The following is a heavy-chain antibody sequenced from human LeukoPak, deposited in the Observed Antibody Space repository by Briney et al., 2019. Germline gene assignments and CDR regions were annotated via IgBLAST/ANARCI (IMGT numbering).Heavy chain of an antibody. V-gene: IGHV1-2*06. CDR3: ARGPLYCSSTSCLLRY. Sequence: ASVKVSCKASGYTFTGYYMHWVRQAPGQGLEWMGRINPNSGGTNYAQKFQGRVTMTRDTSISTAYMELSRLRSDDTAVYYCARGPLYCSSTSCLLRYWGQGTLVTVSS. D-gene: IGHD2-2*01. J-gene: IGHJ4*02. CDR2: INPNSGGT. CDR1: GYTFTGYY.